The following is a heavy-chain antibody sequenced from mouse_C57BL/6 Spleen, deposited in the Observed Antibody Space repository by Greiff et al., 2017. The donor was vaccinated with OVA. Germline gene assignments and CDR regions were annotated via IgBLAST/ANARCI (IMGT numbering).Heavy chain of an antibody. J-gene: IGHJ1*03. V-gene: IGHV7-3*01. CDR2: IRNKANGYTT. D-gene: IGHD2-4*01. Sequence: EVKVVESGGGLVQPGGSLSLSCAASGFTFTDYYMSWVRQPPGKALEWLGFIRNKANGYTTEYSASVKGRFTISRDNSQSILYLQMNALRAEDSATYYCARSLYDYGGYFDVWGTGTTVTVSS. CDR1: GFTFTDYY. CDR3: ARSLYDYGGYFDV.